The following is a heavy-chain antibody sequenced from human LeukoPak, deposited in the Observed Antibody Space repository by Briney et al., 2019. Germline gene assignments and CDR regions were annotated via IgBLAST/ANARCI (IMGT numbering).Heavy chain of an antibody. D-gene: IGHD6-19*01. J-gene: IGHJ4*02. V-gene: IGHV3-23*01. CDR3: AKDLAVAASPPGEQEPVDY. CDR1: GFTFSSYA. CDR2: ISGSGGST. Sequence: GRSLRLSCAASGFTFSSYAMSWVRQAPGKGLEWVSAISGSGGSTYYADSVKGRFTISRDNSKNTLYLQMNSLRAEDTAVYYCAKDLAVAASPPGEQEPVDYWGQGTLVTVSS.